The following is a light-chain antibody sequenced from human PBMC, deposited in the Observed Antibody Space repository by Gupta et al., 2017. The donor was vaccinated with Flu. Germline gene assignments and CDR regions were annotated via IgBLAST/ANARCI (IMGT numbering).Light chain of an antibody. V-gene: IGLV1-40*01. CDR2: GNS. J-gene: IGLJ1*01. CDR1: SSNIGAGYD. Sequence: QSVLTQPPSVSGAPGQRVTISCTGSSSNIGAGYDVHWYQQLLGTAPKLLIYGNSNRPSGVPDRFSGSKSSTSASLAITGLQAEDEADYYCQSYDSSLSGSNVFGTGTKVTVL. CDR3: QSYDSSLSGSNV.